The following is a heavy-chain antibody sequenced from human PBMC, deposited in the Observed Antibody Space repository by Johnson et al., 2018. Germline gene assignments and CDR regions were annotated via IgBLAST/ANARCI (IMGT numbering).Heavy chain of an antibody. CDR3: ARDPLYSSWYYSYGMEV. J-gene: IGHJ6*02. D-gene: IGHD6-6*01. CDR1: GFTFSDNY. V-gene: IGHV3-11*01. CDR2: ISSSGSPI. Sequence: QVQLVESGGGLVNXGGSXRLXCVASGFTFSDNYMSWIRQAPGKGLELLSYISSSGSPIYYADSVKGRFPLLRDTAKNSPYLQRNSLRAEDTAEYYCARDPLYSSWYYSYGMEVWGQGTTVTVSS.